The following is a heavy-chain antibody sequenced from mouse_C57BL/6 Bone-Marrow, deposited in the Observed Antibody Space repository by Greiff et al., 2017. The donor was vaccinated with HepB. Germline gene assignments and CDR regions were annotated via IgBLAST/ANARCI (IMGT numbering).Heavy chain of an antibody. J-gene: IGHJ3*01. D-gene: IGHD2-2*01. V-gene: IGHV7-3*01. CDR3: AQGEGYDGGFAD. Sequence: EVMLVESGGGLVQPGGSLSLSCAASGFTFTDYYMSWVRQPPGKALEWLGFIRNKANGYTTEYSASVKGRFTISRDNSQSILYLQMNALRAEDSATYYCAQGEGYDGGFADWGQGTLVTVSA. CDR1: GFTFTDYY. CDR2: IRNKANGYTT.